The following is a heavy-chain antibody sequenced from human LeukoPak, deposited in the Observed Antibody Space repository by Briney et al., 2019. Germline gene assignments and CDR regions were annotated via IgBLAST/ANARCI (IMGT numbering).Heavy chain of an antibody. CDR1: GGSFSGYY. CDR2: INHSGST. D-gene: IGHD4-23*01. Sequence: PSETLSLTCAVYGGSFSGYYWSWIRQPPGKGLEWIGEINHSGSTNYKPSLKSRVTISVDTSKNQFSLKLSSVTAADTAVYYCARLYGGNSNNYYCDYWGQGTLVTVS. CDR3: ARLYGGNSNNYYCDY. J-gene: IGHJ4*02. V-gene: IGHV4-34*01.